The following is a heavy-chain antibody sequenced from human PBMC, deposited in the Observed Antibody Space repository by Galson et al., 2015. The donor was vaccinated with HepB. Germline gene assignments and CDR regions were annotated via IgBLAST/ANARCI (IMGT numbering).Heavy chain of an antibody. CDR2: IKQDGSEI. D-gene: IGHD6-6*01. CDR1: GFTLSNYW. Sequence: SLRLSCAASGFTLSNYWMSWVRQAPGEGLEWVANIKQDGSEIYYVDSVKGRFTISRDNAKNSVYLQMNSLRAEDTAVYYCARPRIAAKYYFDYWGQGTLVAVSS. CDR3: ARPRIAAKYYFDY. J-gene: IGHJ4*02. V-gene: IGHV3-7*01.